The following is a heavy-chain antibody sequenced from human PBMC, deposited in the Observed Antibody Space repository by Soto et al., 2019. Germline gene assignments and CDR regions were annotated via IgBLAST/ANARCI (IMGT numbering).Heavy chain of an antibody. V-gene: IGHV3-73*01. CDR1: GFTFSGSA. D-gene: IGHD6-13*01. CDR3: TRHGEYSSSWGFDP. Sequence: LRLSCAASGFTFSGSAMHWVRQASGKGLEWVGRIRSKANSYATAYAASVKGRFTISRDDSKNTAYLQMNSLKTEDTAVYYCTRHGEYSSSWGFDPWGQGTLVTVSS. CDR2: IRSKANSYAT. J-gene: IGHJ5*02.